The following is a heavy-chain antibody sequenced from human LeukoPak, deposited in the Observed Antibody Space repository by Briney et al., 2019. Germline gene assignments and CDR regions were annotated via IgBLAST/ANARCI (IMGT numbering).Heavy chain of an antibody. CDR1: GFTFSSYA. CDR3: ARGEVDVATIFIDY. V-gene: IGHV3-30-3*01. J-gene: IGHJ4*02. CDR2: ISYDGSNK. D-gene: IGHD5-24*01. Sequence: GGSLRLSCAASGFTFSSYAMHWVRQAPGKGLEWVAVISYDGSNKYYADSVKGRFTISRDNSKNTLYLQMNSLRAEDTAVYYCARGEVDVATIFIDYWGQGTLVTVSS.